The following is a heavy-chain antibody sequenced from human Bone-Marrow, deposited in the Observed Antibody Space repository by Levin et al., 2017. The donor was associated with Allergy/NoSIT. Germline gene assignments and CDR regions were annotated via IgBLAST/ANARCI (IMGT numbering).Heavy chain of an antibody. Sequence: PGGSLRLSCAASGFIVSSNYMSWVRQAPGKGLEWVSVIYSGGSTYYTDSVKGRFTISRDNSKNTLYLQMNSLRAEDTAVYYCARDVGNYESGSHSGFGAFDIWGQGTMVTVSS. D-gene: IGHD3-10*01. CDR2: IYSGGST. J-gene: IGHJ3*02. CDR3: ARDVGNYESGSHSGFGAFDI. V-gene: IGHV3-66*01. CDR1: GFIVSSNY.